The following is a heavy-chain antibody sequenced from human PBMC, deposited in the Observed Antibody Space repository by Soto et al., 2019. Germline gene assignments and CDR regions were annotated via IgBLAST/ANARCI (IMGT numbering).Heavy chain of an antibody. J-gene: IGHJ4*02. V-gene: IGHV3-30*18. Sequence: VQLVESGGGVVQPGRSLRLSCTASRFTFSSYGMHWVRQAPGKGLEWVAVISHDESNKYYADSVKGRFTISRDNSKNTRYLQMNSLRAEDTAVYYCAKDDNYDYVWGTYRSLYFDYWGRGTLVTVSS. CDR1: RFTFSSYG. D-gene: IGHD3-16*02. CDR2: ISHDESNK. CDR3: AKDDNYDYVWGTYRSLYFDY.